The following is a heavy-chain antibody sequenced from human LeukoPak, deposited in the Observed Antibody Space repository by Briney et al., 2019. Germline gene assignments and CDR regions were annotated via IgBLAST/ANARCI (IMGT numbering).Heavy chain of an antibody. CDR2: IYYSGST. CDR3: ARQIDGSGLAFDT. D-gene: IGHD3-10*01. J-gene: IGHJ5*02. V-gene: IGHV4-59*01. Sequence: PSETLSLTCIVSGGSISSDYWSWIRQPPGKGLEWIGYIYYSGSTNCKPSLKSRVTISVDTSKNQFSLKLDSVTAADTAVYYCARQIDGSGLAFDTWGQGTLVTVSS. CDR1: GGSISSDY.